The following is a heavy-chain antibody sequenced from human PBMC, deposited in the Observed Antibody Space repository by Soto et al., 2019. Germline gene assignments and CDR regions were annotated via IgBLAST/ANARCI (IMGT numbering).Heavy chain of an antibody. CDR3: VRENGGY. V-gene: IGHV3-74*01. D-gene: IGHD2-8*01. Sequence: VQVVESGGGLVQPGGSLRLSCAASGFTFNRYPLYWVRQAAGKGLVWVSRINSDGSGFYADSVKGRSTISRDNAKDTLYLQMNSLRVEATAVYFCVRENGGYWGQGTLVTVSS. CDR2: INSDGSG. CDR1: GFTFNRYP. J-gene: IGHJ4*02.